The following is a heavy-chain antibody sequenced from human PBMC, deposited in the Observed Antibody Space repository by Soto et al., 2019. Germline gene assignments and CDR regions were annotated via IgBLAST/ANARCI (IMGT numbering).Heavy chain of an antibody. V-gene: IGHV4-39*01. CDR2: IYYLGNT. Sequence: PSETLSLTCTVSGGSISSSSSYWGWIRQPPGKGLEWVGSIYYLGNTYYNPSLGSRVTISVDTSKNQFSLKLRSVTAADTAVFYCAGLYPYESSGYRLNYWGQGALVTASS. D-gene: IGHD3-22*01. CDR3: AGLYPYESSGYRLNY. J-gene: IGHJ4*02. CDR1: GGSISSSSSY.